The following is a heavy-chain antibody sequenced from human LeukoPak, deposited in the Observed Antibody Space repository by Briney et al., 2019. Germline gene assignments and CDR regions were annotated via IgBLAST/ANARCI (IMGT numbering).Heavy chain of an antibody. CDR3: ARDVYGDYANDH. CDR1: GFTFSSYT. J-gene: IGHJ4*02. V-gene: IGHV3-21*01. Sequence: GGSLRLSCAASGFTFSSYTMNWVRQAPGEGLEWVSSITGSGSDIYYADSVKGRFTISRDNAKSSLYLQMNSLRAEDTAVYYCARDVYGDYANDHWGQGTLVTVSS. CDR2: ITGSGSDI. D-gene: IGHD4-17*01.